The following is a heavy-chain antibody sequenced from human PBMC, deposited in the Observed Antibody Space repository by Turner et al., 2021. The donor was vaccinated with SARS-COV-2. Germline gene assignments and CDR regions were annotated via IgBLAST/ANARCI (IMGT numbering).Heavy chain of an antibody. Sequence: QLQLQESGPGLVKPSGTLCLTCTVSGGSIRSHTYYWVWIRQPPGKGLEWIGSIYYSGSTSYNPALKSRVTISVDTSKNQFSLKLSSVTAADTAVYYCARLPVGYYGSGSYYHYGMDVWGQGTTVTVSS. CDR1: GGSIRSHTYY. D-gene: IGHD3-10*01. CDR2: IYYSGST. J-gene: IGHJ6*02. V-gene: IGHV4-39*01. CDR3: ARLPVGYYGSGSYYHYGMDV.